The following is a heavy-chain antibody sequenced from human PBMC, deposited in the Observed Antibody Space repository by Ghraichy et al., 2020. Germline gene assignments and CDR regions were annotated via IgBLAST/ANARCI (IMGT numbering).Heavy chain of an antibody. V-gene: IGHV3-48*02. CDR3: ARDITGSAAARPGPYYFDY. CDR2: ISSSSSTI. D-gene: IGHD6-13*01. CDR1: GFTFSSYS. J-gene: IGHJ4*02. Sequence: GSLRLSCAASGFTFSSYSMNWVRQAPGKGLEWVSYISSSSSTIYYADSVKGRFTISRDNAKNSLYLQMNSLRDEDTAVYYCARDITGSAAARPGPYYFDYWGQGTLVTVSS.